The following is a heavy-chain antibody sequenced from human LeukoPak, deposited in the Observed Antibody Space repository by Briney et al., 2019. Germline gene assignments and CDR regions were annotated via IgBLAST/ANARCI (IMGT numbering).Heavy chain of an antibody. V-gene: IGHV4-4*09. CDR2: IHTNGRT. D-gene: IGHD4-11*01. CDR3: AKSYFDYSTYYSYYFNL. J-gene: IGHJ4*02. Sequence: SETLSLTCTVSGDSISSYYWSWIRQTPGKGLEWIGYIHTNGRTNYSPSLKSRVTMSVDSSKNQLSLMLSSVTAADTAVYYCAKSYFDYSTYYSYYFNLWGQGALVTVSS. CDR1: GDSISSYY.